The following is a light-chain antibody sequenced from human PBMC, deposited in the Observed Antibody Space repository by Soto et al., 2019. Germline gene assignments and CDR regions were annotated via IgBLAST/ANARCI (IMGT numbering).Light chain of an antibody. V-gene: IGLV2-14*01. CDR3: ISYTSSSTLGV. J-gene: IGLJ2*01. CDR1: SSDVGGYNY. CDR2: DVS. Sequence: QSVLTQPASVSGSPGQSITISCTGTSSDVGGYNYVSWYQQHPGKAPKLMIYDVSNRPSGVSNRFSGSKSCNTASLTISGLQAEDEADYYCISYTSSSTLGVFGGGTKLTVL.